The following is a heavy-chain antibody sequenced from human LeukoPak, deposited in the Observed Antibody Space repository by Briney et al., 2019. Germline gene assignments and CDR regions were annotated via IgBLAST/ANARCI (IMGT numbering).Heavy chain of an antibody. CDR2: INPNSGGT. CDR1: GYTFTGYY. CDR3: ASNIWFRESADAFDI. J-gene: IGHJ3*02. D-gene: IGHD3-10*01. Sequence: ASVKVSCKASGYTFTGYYMHWVRQAPGQGLEWMGWINPNSGGTNYAQKFQGRVTMTRDKSIRTAYMELSRLTSDDTAVYYCASNIWFRESADAFDICGQGTMVTVSS. V-gene: IGHV1-2*02.